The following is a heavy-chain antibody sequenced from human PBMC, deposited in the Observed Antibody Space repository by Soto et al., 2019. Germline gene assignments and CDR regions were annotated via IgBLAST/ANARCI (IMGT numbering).Heavy chain of an antibody. V-gene: IGHV5-51*01. Sequence: GESLKISCKGSGYSFTSYWIGWVRQMPGKGLEWMGIIYPGDSDTRYSPSFQGQFTISADKSISTAYLQWSSLKASDTAMYYCARQIRGYSYGYFYYYGMDVWGQGTTVTVSS. CDR1: GYSFTSYW. D-gene: IGHD5-18*01. CDR3: ARQIRGYSYGYFYYYGMDV. J-gene: IGHJ6*02. CDR2: IYPGDSDT.